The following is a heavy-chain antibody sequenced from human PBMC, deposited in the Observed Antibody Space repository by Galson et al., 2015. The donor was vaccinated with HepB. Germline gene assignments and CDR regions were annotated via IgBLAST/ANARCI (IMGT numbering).Heavy chain of an antibody. CDR3: ARRRTGCSTTSCYRYFDY. CDR1: GFSPSTRGVR. D-gene: IGHD2-2*01. J-gene: IGHJ4*02. Sequence: PALVKPTHTLTLTCTCSGFSPSTRGVRVGWIRQPPGKALEWLARIDWDDDKLYRTSLKTRLTITKDTSKNQVVLTMTNMDPVDTATYYCARRRTGCSTTSCYRYFDYWGQGTLVTVSS. V-gene: IGHV2-70*04. CDR2: IDWDDDK.